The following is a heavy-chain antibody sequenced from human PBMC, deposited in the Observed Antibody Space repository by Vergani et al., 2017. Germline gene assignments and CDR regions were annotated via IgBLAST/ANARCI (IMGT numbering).Heavy chain of an antibody. CDR1: GGSFSSYY. J-gene: IGHJ4*02. CDR2: INHSGST. Sequence: QVQLQQWGAGLLKPSETLSLTCAVYGGSFSSYYWSWIRQPPGKGLEWIGEINHSGSTNYNPSLKSRVTISVDTSKNQFSLKLSSVTAADTAVYYCARGLSTTVTTKNFDYWGQGTLVTVSS. CDR3: ARGLSTTVTTKNFDY. V-gene: IGHV4-34*01. D-gene: IGHD4-17*01.